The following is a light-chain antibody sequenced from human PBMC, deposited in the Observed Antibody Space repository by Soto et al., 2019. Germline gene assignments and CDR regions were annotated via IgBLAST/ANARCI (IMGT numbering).Light chain of an antibody. CDR1: QSISSY. CDR3: QQADSFPLT. J-gene: IGKJ4*01. Sequence: DIQMTQSPSSLSASVGDRVTITCRASQSISSYLNWYQQKPGKAPKLLIYAASSLQSGAPSRFSGSGYGTDFTLTISSLQPEDFATYYCQQADSFPLTFGGGTKVDIK. CDR2: AAS. V-gene: IGKV1-39*01.